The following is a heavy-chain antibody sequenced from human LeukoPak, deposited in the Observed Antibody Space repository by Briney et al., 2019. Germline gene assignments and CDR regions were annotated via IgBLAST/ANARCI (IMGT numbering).Heavy chain of an antibody. J-gene: IGHJ4*02. CDR1: GYTFTGYY. V-gene: IGHV1-2*06. CDR2: INPNSGGA. Sequence: GASVKVSCKASGYTFTGYYMHWVRQAPGQGLEWMGRINPNSGGANYAQKFQGRVTMTRDTSISTAYMELSRLRSDDTAVYYCAREGVANPAHDYWGQGTLVTVSS. CDR3: AREGVANPAHDY. D-gene: IGHD2-15*01.